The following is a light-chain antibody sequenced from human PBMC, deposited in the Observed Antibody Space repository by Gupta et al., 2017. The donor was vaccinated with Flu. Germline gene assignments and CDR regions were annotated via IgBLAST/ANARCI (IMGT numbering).Light chain of an antibody. V-gene: IGLV2-23*01. CDR1: SSDVGSYNL. CDR2: EVG. Sequence: QSALPQPASVSGSPGPSITVSCTGTSSDVGSYNLVSWYQQHPGKAPKLIIYEVGRRPSGVSIRFSGSKSGNTASLTISGLQADDEADYYCCSYTGSSTILFGGGTKLTVL. J-gene: IGLJ2*01. CDR3: CSYTGSSTIL.